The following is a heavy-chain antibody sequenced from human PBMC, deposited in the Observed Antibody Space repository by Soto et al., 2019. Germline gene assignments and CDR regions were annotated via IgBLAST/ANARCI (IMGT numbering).Heavy chain of an antibody. Sequence: QDQLVQSGAEVKKPWASVKVSCKASGYTFTDYGISWVRQAPGQGLEWMGWISGYNGDTKYAQKVQGRVTMTIDTSTTTAYMELRSLRSDDTAMYYCARDIGLYYYDSSGYYFDYWGQGTLVTVSS. D-gene: IGHD3-22*01. CDR2: ISGYNGDT. V-gene: IGHV1-18*01. CDR1: GYTFTDYG. J-gene: IGHJ4*02. CDR3: ARDIGLYYYDSSGYYFDY.